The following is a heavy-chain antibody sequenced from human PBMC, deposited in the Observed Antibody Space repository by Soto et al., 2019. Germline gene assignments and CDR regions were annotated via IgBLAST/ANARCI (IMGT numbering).Heavy chain of an antibody. CDR2: INHSGRV. Sequence: SKTLSLTCAVYGGSFSGHSWTWIRQSPGKGLEWIGDINHSGRVNYSPSLKSRVTISLDTSKNQFSLTLSAVTAADTAMYHCSTRAYDTNGYYRFDPWGQGTLVTVSS. CDR1: GGSFSGHS. CDR3: STRAYDTNGYYRFDP. J-gene: IGHJ5*01. V-gene: IGHV4-34*01. D-gene: IGHD3-22*01.